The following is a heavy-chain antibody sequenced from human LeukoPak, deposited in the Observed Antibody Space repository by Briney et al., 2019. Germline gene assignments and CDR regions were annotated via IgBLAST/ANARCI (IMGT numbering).Heavy chain of an antibody. CDR3: AKWGDYDVLTGYYVSDY. CDR2: ITHSGSGI. J-gene: IGHJ4*02. V-gene: IGHV3-23*01. CDR1: GFTFSNYA. D-gene: IGHD3-9*01. Sequence: VASLRLSCAASGFTFSNYAMSWVRQAPGKGLEWVSAITHSGSGIYYADSMKSRFTISRDNSKNTLYLQINSLRAEDTAVYYCAKWGDYDVLTGYYVSDYWGQGTLVTVSS.